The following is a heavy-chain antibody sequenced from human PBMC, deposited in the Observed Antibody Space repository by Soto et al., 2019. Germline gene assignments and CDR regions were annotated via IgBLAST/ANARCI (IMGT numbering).Heavy chain of an antibody. J-gene: IGHJ6*02. CDR1: GFNFENYG. D-gene: IGHD3-10*01. CDR2: ISDSGDGT. Sequence: PGGSLRLSCAASGFNFENYGMTWVRQAPGKGLEWVSAISDSGDGTYYADSVKGRSIISRDNSRNTLYLQMNSLTAEDTAEYYCAKAGVIRGYCGMDVWGQGTTVTVSS. CDR3: AKAGVIRGYCGMDV. V-gene: IGHV3-23*01.